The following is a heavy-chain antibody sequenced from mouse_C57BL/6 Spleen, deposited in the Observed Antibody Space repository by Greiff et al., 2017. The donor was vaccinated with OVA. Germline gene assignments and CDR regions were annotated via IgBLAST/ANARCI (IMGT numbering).Heavy chain of an antibody. V-gene: IGHV14-4*01. D-gene: IGHD2-2*01. J-gene: IGHJ4*01. CDR1: GFNIKDDY. CDR3: TGVTTGGYAMDY. CDR2: IDPENGDT. Sequence: VQLQQSGAELVRPGASVKLSCTASGFNIKDDYMHWVKQRPEQGLEWIGWIDPENGDTEYASKFQGKATITADTSSNTAYLQLSSLTSEDTAVYYCTGVTTGGYAMDYWGQGTSVTVSS.